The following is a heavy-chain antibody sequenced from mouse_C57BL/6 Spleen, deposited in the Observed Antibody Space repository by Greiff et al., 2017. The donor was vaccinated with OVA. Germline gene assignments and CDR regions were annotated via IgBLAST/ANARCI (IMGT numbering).Heavy chain of an antibody. V-gene: IGHV3-6*01. CDR3: ASAYYSNYVSY. D-gene: IGHD2-5*01. J-gene: IGHJ3*01. CDR2: ISYDGSN. Sequence: EVQLQESGPGLVKPSQSLSLTCSVTGYSITSGYYWNWIRQFPGNQLEWMGYISYDGSNNYNPSLKNRISITRDTSKNQFFLKLNSVTTEDTATYYCASAYYSNYVSYWGQGTLVTVSA. CDR1: GYSITSGYY.